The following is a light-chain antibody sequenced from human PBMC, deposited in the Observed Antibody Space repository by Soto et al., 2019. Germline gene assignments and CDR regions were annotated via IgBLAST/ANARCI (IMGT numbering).Light chain of an antibody. Sequence: EIVLTQSPATLSLSPGEGATLSCRASQSVGRYLAWYQQKPGQAPRLLIYDASKRAPGIAARFSGSGSGTDFTRTISSLEPEDFAVYYCQQRSDWPSTFGGGTKVQIK. CDR3: QQRSDWPST. V-gene: IGKV3-11*01. J-gene: IGKJ4*01. CDR2: DAS. CDR1: QSVGRY.